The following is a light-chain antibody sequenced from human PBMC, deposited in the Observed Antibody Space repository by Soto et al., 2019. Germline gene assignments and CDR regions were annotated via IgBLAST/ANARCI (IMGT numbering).Light chain of an antibody. V-gene: IGKV3-20*01. CDR2: GAF. J-gene: IGKJ1*01. Sequence: EVLLTQSPGTLSLSPGERATLSCRASQSVSSRYVAWYQQKPGQAPRLLIYGAFSRANGIPDRFSGRGSGTEFTLTISRLEPEDFAVYYCQQYGTSPAWTFXQGTKVDIK. CDR1: QSVSSRY. CDR3: QQYGTSPAWT.